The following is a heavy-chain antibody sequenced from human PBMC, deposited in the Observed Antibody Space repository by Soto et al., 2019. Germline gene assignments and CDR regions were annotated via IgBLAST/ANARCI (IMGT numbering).Heavy chain of an antibody. V-gene: IGHV6-1*01. Sequence: SQTLSLTCAISGDSVSSNSAAWNWVRRSPSRGLEWLGRTYYRSKWYHDYAVSVKSRITINPDTSKNQFSLQLNSVTPEDTAVYYCARTQYRGSSSNPYYYYGMYGWGKGTTVTVDS. CDR3: ARTQYRGSSSNPYYYYGMYG. J-gene: IGHJ6*04. CDR2: TYYRSKWYH. CDR1: GDSVSSNSAA. D-gene: IGHD6-6*01.